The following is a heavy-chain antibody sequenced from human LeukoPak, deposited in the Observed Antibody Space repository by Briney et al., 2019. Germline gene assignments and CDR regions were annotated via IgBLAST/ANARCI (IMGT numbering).Heavy chain of an antibody. CDR2: INAYNGNT. V-gene: IGHV1-18*01. D-gene: IGHD2/OR15-2a*01. CDR3: AXXSXXGXFDY. Sequence: KXXGXTFTSYGISWVRQAPGQGLEWMGWINAYNGNTNYAQKLQGRVTMTTDTSTSTAYRELSRLRSDDTAVYYCAXXSXXGXFDYWGQGTLVTVSS. CDR1: GXTFTSYG. J-gene: IGHJ4*02.